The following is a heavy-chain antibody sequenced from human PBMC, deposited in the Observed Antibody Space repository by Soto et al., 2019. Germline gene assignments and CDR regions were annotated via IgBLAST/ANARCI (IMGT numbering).Heavy chain of an antibody. V-gene: IGHV1-69*12. Sequence: QVQLVQSGAEVKKPGSSVKVSCKASGGTFSSYAISWVRQAPGQGLEWMGGIIPIFGTANYAQKFQGRVTITADESTSTAYMELSSLRSEDTAVYYCASPLGAAAAGAYYYYGMDVWGQGTTVTVSS. J-gene: IGHJ6*02. CDR1: GGTFSSYA. CDR3: ASPLGAAAAGAYYYYGMDV. CDR2: IIPIFGTA. D-gene: IGHD6-13*01.